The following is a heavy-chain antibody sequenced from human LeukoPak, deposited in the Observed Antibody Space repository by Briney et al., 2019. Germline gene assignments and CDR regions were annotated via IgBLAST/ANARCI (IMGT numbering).Heavy chain of an antibody. CDR2: ISAYNGNT. D-gene: IGHD3-22*01. J-gene: IGHJ3*02. CDR3: ARALLTMIVADAFDM. CDR1: GYTFTSYG. V-gene: IGHV1-18*01. Sequence: ASVKVSCKASGYTFTSYGISWVRQAPGQGLEWMGWISAYNGNTNYAQKLQGRVTMTTDTSTSTAYMELRSLRSDDTAVYYCARALLTMIVADAFDMWGQGTMVTVSS.